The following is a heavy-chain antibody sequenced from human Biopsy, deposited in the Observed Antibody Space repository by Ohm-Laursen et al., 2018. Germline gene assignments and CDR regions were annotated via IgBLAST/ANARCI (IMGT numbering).Heavy chain of an antibody. V-gene: IGHV3-33*01. CDR3: ARDPRDTALGIFDY. D-gene: IGHD5-18*01. CDR1: GFFPPKQS. J-gene: IGHJ4*02. CDR2: ILFDETNK. Sequence: PRTSLAAAGFFPPKQSTHRVRQAPGKGVEWGGGILFDETNKHYADSVKGRFTISRDNSKNMLYLQMNTLRDADTAVYYCARDPRDTALGIFDYWGLGTLVTVSS.